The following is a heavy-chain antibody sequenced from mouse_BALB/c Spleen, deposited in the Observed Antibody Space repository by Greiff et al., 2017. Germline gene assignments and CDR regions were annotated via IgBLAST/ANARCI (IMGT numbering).Heavy chain of an antibody. CDR2: INSNGGST. V-gene: IGHV5-6-3*01. D-gene: IGHD2-3*01. Sequence: EVNLVESGGGLVQPGGSLKLSCAASGFTFSSYGMSWVRQTPDKRLELVATINSNGGSTYYPDSVKGRFTISRDNAKNTLYLQMSSLKSEDTAMYYCARDAYDGYPYWYFDVWGAGTTVTVSS. CDR3: ARDAYDGYPYWYFDV. CDR1: GFTFSSYG. J-gene: IGHJ1*01.